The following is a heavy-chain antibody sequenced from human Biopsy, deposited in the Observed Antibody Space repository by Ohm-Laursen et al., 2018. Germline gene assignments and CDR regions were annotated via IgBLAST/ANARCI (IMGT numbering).Heavy chain of an antibody. CDR2: INAKTGDT. CDR3: TRGGYYYDSLAYYYWFDP. D-gene: IGHD3-22*01. J-gene: IGHJ5*02. CDR1: GYTFTGYH. V-gene: IGHV1-2*02. Sequence: GASVKVSCKASGYTFTGYHVHWVRQAPGQGLEWMGWINAKTGDTNYAQKFQGRVTMTRDTSISTAYVDLSSLRSDDTAVYYSTRGGYYYDSLAYYYWFDPWGQGTLVPVSS.